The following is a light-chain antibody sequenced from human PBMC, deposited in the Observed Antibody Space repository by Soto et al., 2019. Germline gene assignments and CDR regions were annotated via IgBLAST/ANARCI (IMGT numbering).Light chain of an antibody. Sequence: DIVMTQSPLSLPVTPGEPASISCRSSQSLLHSNGYNYLDWYLQKPVQSPQLLIYLGSNRASGVPDMFSGSGSGTDFTLKISRVEAEDVGVYYCMQALQTPRTFGGGTKVELK. CDR3: MQALQTPRT. CDR1: QSLLHSNGYNY. CDR2: LGS. V-gene: IGKV2-28*01. J-gene: IGKJ4*02.